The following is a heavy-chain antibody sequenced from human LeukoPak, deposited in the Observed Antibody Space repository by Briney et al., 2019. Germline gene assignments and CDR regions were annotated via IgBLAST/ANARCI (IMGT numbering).Heavy chain of an antibody. V-gene: IGHV4-31*03. J-gene: IGHJ4*02. D-gene: IGHD3-22*01. CDR3: ARKNYYDSSGYLDY. Sequence: PSETLSLTCTVPGGSISSGGYYWSWIRQHPGKGLEWIGYIYYSGSTYYNPSLKSRVTISVDTSKNQFSLKLSSVTAADTAVYYCARKNYYDSSGYLDYWGQGTLVTVSS. CDR2: IYYSGST. CDR1: GGSISSGGYY.